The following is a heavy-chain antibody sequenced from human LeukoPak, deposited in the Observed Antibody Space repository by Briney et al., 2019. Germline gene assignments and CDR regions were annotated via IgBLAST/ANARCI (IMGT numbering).Heavy chain of an antibody. D-gene: IGHD3-22*01. CDR1: GGSFSGYY. CDR2: INHSGST. V-gene: IGHV4-34*01. Sequence: SETLSLTCPVYGGSFSGYYWSWIRQPPGKGLEWIGEINHSGSTNYNPSLKGRVTISVDTSKDQLSLKLSSVTAADTAVYFCARGHYYDSSGYYYNYYYYMDVWGKGTTVTVSS. CDR3: ARGHYYDSSGYYYNYYYYMDV. J-gene: IGHJ6*03.